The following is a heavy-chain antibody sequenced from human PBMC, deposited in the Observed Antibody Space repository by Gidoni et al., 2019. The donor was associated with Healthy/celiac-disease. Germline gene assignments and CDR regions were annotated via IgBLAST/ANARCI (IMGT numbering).Heavy chain of an antibody. CDR2: IYSSGSI. CDR1: GGSLSSYY. Sequence: QVQLQESGPGLVKPSENLSHTCTVSGGSLSSYYWSWIRPPPGKGLAWIGYIYSSGSINYHPSLKSRVTISVDTSKNQFSLKLSSVTAADTAVYYCASSAYYYDSSGPFDYWGQGTLVTVSS. D-gene: IGHD3-22*01. V-gene: IGHV4-59*01. CDR3: ASSAYYYDSSGPFDY. J-gene: IGHJ4*02.